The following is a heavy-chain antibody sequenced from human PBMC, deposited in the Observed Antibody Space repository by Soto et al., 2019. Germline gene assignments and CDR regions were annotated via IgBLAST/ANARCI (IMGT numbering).Heavy chain of an antibody. CDR1: GYTFTSYG. CDR3: ARVAAVVIAYYFDY. V-gene: IGHV1-18*01. D-gene: IGHD3-22*01. J-gene: IGHJ4*02. Sequence: ASVKVSCKASGYTFTSYGISWVRQAPGQGLEWMGWISAYDGNTNYAQKLQGRVTMTTDTSTSTAYMELRSLRSDDTAVYYCARVAAVVIAYYFDYWGQGTLVTVSS. CDR2: ISAYDGNT.